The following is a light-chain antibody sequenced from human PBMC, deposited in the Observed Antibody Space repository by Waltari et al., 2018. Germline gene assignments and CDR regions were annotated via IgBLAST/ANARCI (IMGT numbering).Light chain of an antibody. CDR3: SSYTSSSVV. CDR2: DVS. J-gene: IGLJ2*01. V-gene: IGLV2-14*01. CDR1: SSDVGGYIY. Sequence: QSALTQPASVSGSPGQSITISCTGTSSDVGGYIYVSWYQQHPGKAPKLMIYDVSKRPSGVSNRFSGSKSGNTASLTISGLQAEDEADYYCSSYTSSSVVFGGGTKLTVL.